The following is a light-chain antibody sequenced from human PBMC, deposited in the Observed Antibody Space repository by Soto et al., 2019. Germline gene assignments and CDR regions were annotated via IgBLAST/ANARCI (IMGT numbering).Light chain of an antibody. CDR2: SNN. CDR3: AAWDDSLSAVV. Sequence: QSVLTQPPSTSGTPGQRVTISCSGSSSNIGSNYVYWYQQLPGTSPKLLIYSNNQRHSGVPDRFSGSTSGTSASLAISGPRSEDEAAYYCAAWDDSLSAVVFGGGTKLTVL. CDR1: SSNIGSNY. V-gene: IGLV1-47*02. J-gene: IGLJ2*01.